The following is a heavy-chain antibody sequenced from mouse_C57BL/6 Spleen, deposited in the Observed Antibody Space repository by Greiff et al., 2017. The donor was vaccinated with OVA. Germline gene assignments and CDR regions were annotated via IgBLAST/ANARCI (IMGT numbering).Heavy chain of an antibody. CDR3: ARDADGYLDY. Sequence: EVKLVESGGGLVQSGRSLRLSCATSGFTFSDFYMEWVRQAPGKGLEWIAASRNKANDYTTEYSASVKGRFIVSRDTSQSILYLQMNALRAEDTAIYYCARDADGYLDYWGQGTTLTVSS. CDR2: SRNKANDYTT. CDR1: GFTFSDFY. V-gene: IGHV7-1*01. D-gene: IGHD2-3*01. J-gene: IGHJ2*01.